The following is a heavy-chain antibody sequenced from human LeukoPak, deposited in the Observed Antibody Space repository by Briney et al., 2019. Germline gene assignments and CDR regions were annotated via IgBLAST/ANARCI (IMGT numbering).Heavy chain of an antibody. J-gene: IGHJ4*02. V-gene: IGHV3-15*01. Sequence: GSLRLSCAASGFTFSNAWMSWVRQAPGKGLEWVGRIKSKTDGGTTDNAAPVKGRFTISRDDSKNTLYPQMNSLKTEDTAVYYCTTGGHVLVWFDYWGQGTLVTVSS. CDR2: IKSKTDGGTT. CDR3: TTGGHVLVWFDY. D-gene: IGHD2-8*02. CDR1: GFTFSNAW.